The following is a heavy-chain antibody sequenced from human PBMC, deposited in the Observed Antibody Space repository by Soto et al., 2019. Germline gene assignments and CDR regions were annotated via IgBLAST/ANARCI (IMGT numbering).Heavy chain of an antibody. D-gene: IGHD6-13*01. J-gene: IGHJ3*02. CDR2: ISGDSRYT. CDR1: EFTVSAYY. Sequence: QVQLLESGGGLVKPGGSLRLSCAASEFTVSAYYMAWIRQAPGKGLEWISYISGDSRYTNYADSVKGRFTISRDNARNSRYLQMNSLRAEDTAVYFCATGQQVRMADIWGQGTMVTVSS. V-gene: IGHV3-11*03. CDR3: ATGQQVRMADI.